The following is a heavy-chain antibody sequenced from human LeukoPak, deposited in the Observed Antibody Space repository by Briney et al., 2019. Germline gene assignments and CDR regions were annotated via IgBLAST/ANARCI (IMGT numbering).Heavy chain of an antibody. V-gene: IGHV3-48*04. CDR1: GFTFNIYA. D-gene: IGHD3-10*01. Sequence: GGSLRLSCAASGFTFNIYAMNWVRQTPGGRLEWVSFIGISSGPLLYADSVKGRFTISRDNAKASVYLQMNRLRAEDTAVYYCARAKGYTSSYSFDYWGQGILVTVSS. CDR3: ARAKGYTSSYSFDY. J-gene: IGHJ4*02. CDR2: IGISSGPL.